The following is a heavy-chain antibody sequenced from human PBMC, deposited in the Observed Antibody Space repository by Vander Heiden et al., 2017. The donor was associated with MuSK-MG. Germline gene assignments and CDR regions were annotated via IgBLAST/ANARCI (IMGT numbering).Heavy chain of an antibody. D-gene: IGHD6-19*01. CDR2: ISYDGSNK. CDR1: GFTFSSYA. J-gene: IGHJ4*02. Sequence: QVQLVESGGGVVQPGRSLRLSCAASGFTFSSYAMHWVRQAPGKGLEWVAVISYDGSNKYYADSVKGRFTISRDNSKNTLYLQMNSLRAEDTAVYYCAREVFGLGWLVRAFDYWGQGTLVTVSS. V-gene: IGHV3-30*04. CDR3: AREVFGLGWLVRAFDY.